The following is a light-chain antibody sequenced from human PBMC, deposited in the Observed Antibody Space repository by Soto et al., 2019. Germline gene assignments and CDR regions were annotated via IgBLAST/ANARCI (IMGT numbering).Light chain of an antibody. CDR1: SSNIGSNT. Sequence: QSVLTRQPSASGTPGQRVTISCSGSSSNIGSNTVNWYQQLPGTAPKLLIYSNNQRPSGVPDRFSGSKSGTSASLAISGLQSEDEADYYCAAWDDSLNGVVFGGGTKVTVL. CDR2: SNN. V-gene: IGLV1-44*01. J-gene: IGLJ2*01. CDR3: AAWDDSLNGVV.